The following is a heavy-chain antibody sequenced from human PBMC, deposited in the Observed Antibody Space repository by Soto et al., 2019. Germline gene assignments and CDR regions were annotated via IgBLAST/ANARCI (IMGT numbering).Heavy chain of an antibody. D-gene: IGHD6-19*01. CDR3: ARQDIAVAGYYYYYYGMDV. CDR2: IYYSGST. J-gene: IGHJ6*02. V-gene: IGHV4-39*01. CDR1: GGSISSSSYY. Sequence: SETLSLTCTVSGGSISSSSYYWGWIRQPPGKGLEWIGSIYYSGSTYYNPSLKSRVTISVDTSKNQFSLKLSSVTAADTAVYYCARQDIAVAGYYYYYYGMDVWCQGTTVT.